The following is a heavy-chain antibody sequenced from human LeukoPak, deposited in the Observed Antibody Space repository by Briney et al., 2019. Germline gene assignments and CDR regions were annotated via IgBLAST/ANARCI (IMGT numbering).Heavy chain of an antibody. V-gene: IGHV1-3*01. CDR2: INAGNGNT. J-gene: IGHJ6*02. CDR1: GYTFTSYA. D-gene: IGHD3-9*01. Sequence: ASVKVSCKDSGYTFTSYAMHWVRQAPGQRLEWMGWINAGNGNTKYSQKSQGRVTITADESTSTAYMELSSLRSEDTAVYYCARGEHSGILTGRHSYYYYYGMDVWGQGTTVTVSS. CDR3: ARGEHSGILTGRHSYYYYYGMDV.